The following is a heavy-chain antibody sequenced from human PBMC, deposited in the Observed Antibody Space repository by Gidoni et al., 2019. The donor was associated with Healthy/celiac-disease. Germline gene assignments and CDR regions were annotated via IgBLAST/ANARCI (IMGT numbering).Heavy chain of an antibody. J-gene: IGHJ4*02. V-gene: IGHV3-30*18. CDR3: AKVRYPGIAAAGTVFDY. D-gene: IGHD6-13*01. CDR2: ISDDGSNK. Sequence: QVQLVGSGGGVVQPGRSRRLSCAAAGFPSSSYGMHCVRQAPGKGLEWVAVISDDGSNKYYADSVKGRFTISRDSSKNTLYLQMNSLRAEDTAVYYCAKVRYPGIAAAGTVFDYWGQGTLVTVSS. CDR1: GFPSSSYG.